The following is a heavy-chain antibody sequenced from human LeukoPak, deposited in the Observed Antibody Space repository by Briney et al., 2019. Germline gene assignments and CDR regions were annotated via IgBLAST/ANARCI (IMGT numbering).Heavy chain of an antibody. Sequence: GESLKISCKGSGYSFTSYWIGWVRQMPGKGLEWMGIIYPGDSDTRYSPSFQGQVTISADKSISTAYLQWSSLKASDTAMYYCARFPLIGSGWYRTGGYFDYWGQGTLVTVSS. V-gene: IGHV5-51*01. J-gene: IGHJ4*02. CDR1: GYSFTSYW. CDR2: IYPGDSDT. CDR3: ARFPLIGSGWYRTGGYFDY. D-gene: IGHD6-19*01.